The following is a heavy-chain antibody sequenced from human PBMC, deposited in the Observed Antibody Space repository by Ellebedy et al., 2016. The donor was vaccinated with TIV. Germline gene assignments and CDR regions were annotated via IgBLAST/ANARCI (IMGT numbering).Heavy chain of an antibody. CDR3: ARQTWDDSGTYGSTFDS. CDR1: GYRFTSNW. CDR2: INPGDSDT. J-gene: IGHJ4*02. Sequence: PGGSLRLPCKGSGYRFTSNWIGWVRQIPGKGLEWMGIINPGDSDTQYRPSFEGQVTISVDKYITTAYLQCSSLKASDTGIYYCARQTWDDSGTYGSTFDSWGQGTLVIVSS. D-gene: IGHD3-22*01. V-gene: IGHV5-51*01.